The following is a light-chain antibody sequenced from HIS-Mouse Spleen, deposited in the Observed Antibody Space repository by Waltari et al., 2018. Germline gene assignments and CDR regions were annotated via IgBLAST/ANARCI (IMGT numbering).Light chain of an antibody. CDR2: DVS. J-gene: IGLJ1*01. CDR1: SSDVGGYNY. V-gene: IGLV2-14*03. CDR3: SSYTSSSTLYV. Sequence: QSALTQPASVSGSPGQSITISCTGTSSDVGGYNYVSWYQQHPGKAPKLMIYDVSTRPSGVSIRFSGSKSGNTASLTISGLQAEDEADYYCSSYTSSSTLYVFGTGTKVTVL.